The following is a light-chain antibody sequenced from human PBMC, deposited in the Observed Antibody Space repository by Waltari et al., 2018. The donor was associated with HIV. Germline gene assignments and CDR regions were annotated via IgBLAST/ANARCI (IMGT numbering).Light chain of an antibody. J-gene: IGLJ3*02. Sequence: QSALTQPASVSGSPGQSITTSCTGTSSDIGGYDHVCWYQQHPGRAPKLKIYDASNRPAGVSDRFSGSKSGNAASLTISGRQTEDEADYYCSSFTSGTTWVFGGGTKVTVL. CDR3: SSFTSGTTWV. CDR2: DAS. V-gene: IGLV2-14*03. CDR1: SSDIGGYDH.